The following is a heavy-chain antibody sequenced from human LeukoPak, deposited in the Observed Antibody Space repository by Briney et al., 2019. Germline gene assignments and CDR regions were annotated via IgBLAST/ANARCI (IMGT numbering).Heavy chain of an antibody. CDR1: GFTVSSNY. D-gene: IGHD3-3*01. Sequence: GGSLRLSCAASGFTVSSNYMSWVRQAPGKGLEWVSVIYSGGSTYYADSVKGRFTISRDNSKNTLYLQMNSLRAEDTAVYYCARGSHTYYDFWSGYSSHCYYYGMDVWGQGTTVTVSS. V-gene: IGHV3-66*01. J-gene: IGHJ6*02. CDR3: ARGSHTYYDFWSGYSSHCYYYGMDV. CDR2: IYSGGST.